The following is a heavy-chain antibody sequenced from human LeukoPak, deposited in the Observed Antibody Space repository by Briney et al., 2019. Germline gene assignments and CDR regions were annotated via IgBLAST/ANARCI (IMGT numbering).Heavy chain of an antibody. CDR1: GYTFTGYY. V-gene: IGHV1-2*02. CDR3: ATPTGGSGPTRPRQILAFDI. D-gene: IGHD2-15*01. Sequence: ASVKVSCKASGYTFTGYYLHWVRQAPGQGLEWMGWISPNSGDTSYAQKFQGRVTMTSDTSISSASMELSRLRSEDTAVYYCATPTGGSGPTRPRQILAFDIWGQGTMVTVSS. J-gene: IGHJ3*02. CDR2: ISPNSGDT.